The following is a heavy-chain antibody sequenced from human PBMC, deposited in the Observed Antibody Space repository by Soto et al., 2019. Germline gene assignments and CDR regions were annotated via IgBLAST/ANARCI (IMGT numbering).Heavy chain of an antibody. D-gene: IGHD3-9*01. Sequence: HPGGSLRLSCAASGFTVSSNYMSWVRQAPGKGLEWVSVIYSGGSTYYADSVKGRFTISRDNSKNTLYLQMNSLRAEDTAVYYCARGRLRYFDWSYFDYWGQGTLVTVSS. J-gene: IGHJ4*02. CDR1: GFTVSSNY. CDR2: IYSGGST. V-gene: IGHV3-66*01. CDR3: ARGRLRYFDWSYFDY.